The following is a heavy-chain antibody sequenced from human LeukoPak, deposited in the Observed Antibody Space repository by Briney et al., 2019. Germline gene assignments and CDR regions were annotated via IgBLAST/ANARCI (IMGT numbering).Heavy chain of an antibody. CDR1: GYTFTGYY. CDR3: AREAVAGPNYYYYYMDV. CDR2: INPNSGGT. V-gene: IGHV1-2*02. D-gene: IGHD6-19*01. Sequence: ASVKASCKASGYTFTGYYMHWVRQAPGQGLEWMGWINPNSGGTNYAQKFQGRVTMTRDTSISTAYMELSRLRSDDTAVYYCAREAVAGPNYYYYYMDVWGKGTTVTVSS. J-gene: IGHJ6*03.